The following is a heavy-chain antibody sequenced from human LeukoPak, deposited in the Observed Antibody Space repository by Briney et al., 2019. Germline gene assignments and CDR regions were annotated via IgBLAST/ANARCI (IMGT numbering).Heavy chain of an antibody. Sequence: KSSETLSLTCTVSGGSIRGSDFYWGWIRQPPGKGLQWIGTISSTGSTYYNASLKSRVTISVDTSKNQFSLKLSSVTAADTAVYYCASLMGIAAADLPASDYWGQGTLVTVSS. CDR2: ISSTGST. J-gene: IGHJ4*02. D-gene: IGHD6-13*01. V-gene: IGHV4-39*07. CDR1: GGSIRGSDFY. CDR3: ASLMGIAAADLPASDY.